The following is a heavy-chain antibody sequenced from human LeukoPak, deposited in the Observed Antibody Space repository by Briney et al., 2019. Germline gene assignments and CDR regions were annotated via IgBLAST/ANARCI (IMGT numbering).Heavy chain of an antibody. CDR3: ARDIAYNYDSSGYSYVY. CDR2: IYSGGST. D-gene: IGHD3-22*01. Sequence: GGSLRLSCAASGFSVSSNFMSWVRQAPGKGLEWVSIIYSGGSTHYADSVKGRFTISRENSKNTLYLQMSSLRAEDTAVYYCARDIAYNYDSSGYSYVYWGQGTLVTVSS. J-gene: IGHJ4*02. CDR1: GFSVSSNF. V-gene: IGHV3-53*01.